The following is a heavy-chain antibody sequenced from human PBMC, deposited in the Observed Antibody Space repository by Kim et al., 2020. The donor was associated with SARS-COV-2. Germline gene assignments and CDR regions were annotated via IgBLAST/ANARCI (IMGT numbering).Heavy chain of an antibody. V-gene: IGHV3-33*01. Sequence: GGSLRLSCAASGFTFSSYGMHWVRQAPGKGLEWVAVIWYDGSNKYYADSVKGRFTISRDNSKNTLYLQMNSLRAEDTAVYYCARDLEYSYGHWYFDLWGRGTLVTVSS. J-gene: IGHJ2*01. CDR1: GFTFSSYG. CDR3: ARDLEYSYGHWYFDL. D-gene: IGHD5-18*01. CDR2: IWYDGSNK.